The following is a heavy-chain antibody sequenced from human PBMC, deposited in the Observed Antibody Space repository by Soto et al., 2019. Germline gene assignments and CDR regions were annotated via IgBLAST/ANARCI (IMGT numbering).Heavy chain of an antibody. CDR2: IYYSGST. CDR3: AKAQAWELLFDF. CDR1: GASISSGGYY. Sequence: TLSLTCTVSGASISSGGYYWSWIRQHPGKGLEWIANIYYSGSTYYNPSLKSRVTISIDTPKNQFSLKLSAVTAADTDVYYCAKAQAWELLFDFWGQGTLVTVSS. V-gene: IGHV4-31*03. D-gene: IGHD1-26*01. J-gene: IGHJ4*02.